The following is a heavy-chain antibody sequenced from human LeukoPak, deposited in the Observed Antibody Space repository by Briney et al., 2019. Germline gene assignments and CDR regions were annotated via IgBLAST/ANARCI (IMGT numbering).Heavy chain of an antibody. J-gene: IGHJ3*02. V-gene: IGHV1-69*05. Sequence: GASVKVSCKASGGTFSSYAISWVRQAPGQGLEWMGGIIPIFGTANYAQKFQGRVTITTDESTSTAYMELSSLRSEDTAVYYCASWSMVRGVKFAADIWGQGTMVTVSS. CDR2: IIPIFGTA. CDR3: ASWSMVRGVKFAADI. CDR1: GGTFSSYA. D-gene: IGHD3-10*01.